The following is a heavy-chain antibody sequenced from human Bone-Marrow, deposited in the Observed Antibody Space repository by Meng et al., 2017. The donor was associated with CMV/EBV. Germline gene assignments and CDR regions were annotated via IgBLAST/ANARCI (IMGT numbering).Heavy chain of an antibody. Sequence: GESLKISCAASGFSFNNYAVSWVRQAPGKGLEWVSAISGSGHSTYYTDSVKGRFSISRDNSKFELYLQMDSLRVEDTAIYYCAKGYTRWDYFDFWGQGTLVTVSS. J-gene: IGHJ4*02. CDR3: AKGYTRWDYFDF. D-gene: IGHD1-1*01. CDR2: ISGSGHST. CDR1: GFSFNNYA. V-gene: IGHV3-23*01.